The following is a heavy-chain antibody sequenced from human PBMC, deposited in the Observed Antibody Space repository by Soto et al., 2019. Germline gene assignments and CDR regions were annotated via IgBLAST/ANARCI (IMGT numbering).Heavy chain of an antibody. CDR2: INHRGST. CDR1: GGSFSGYY. J-gene: IGHJ3*02. CDR3: AGVQVPATAYAFDI. Sequence: SETLSLTCAVYGGSFSGYYWSWIRQPPGKGLEWIGEINHRGSTNYNPSLKSRVTISVDTSKNQFSLKLSSVTAADTAVYYCAGVQVPATAYAFDIWGQGTMVTVSS. V-gene: IGHV4-34*01. D-gene: IGHD2-2*01.